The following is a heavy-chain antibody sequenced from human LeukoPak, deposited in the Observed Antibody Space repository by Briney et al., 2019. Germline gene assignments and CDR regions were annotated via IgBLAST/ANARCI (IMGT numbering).Heavy chain of an antibody. CDR3: ARVGAAAGTRPYYYYYGMDV. J-gene: IGHJ6*02. V-gene: IGHV4-34*01. D-gene: IGHD6-13*01. Sequence: PSETLSLTCAVYGGPFSGYYWSWIPQPPGKGLEWRGEINHSGSTNYNPTLKSRVTLSVDTSKNHFSLKLSPVTAADTAVCYWARVGAAAGTRPYYYYYGMDVWGQGTTVTVSS. CDR2: INHSGST. CDR1: GGPFSGYY.